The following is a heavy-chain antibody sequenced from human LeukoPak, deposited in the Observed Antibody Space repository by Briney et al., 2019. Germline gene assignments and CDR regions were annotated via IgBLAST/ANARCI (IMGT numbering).Heavy chain of an antibody. CDR2: MWFDGSNK. V-gene: IGHV3-33*01. D-gene: IGHD6-13*01. J-gene: IGHJ2*01. CDR3: ARDSNGSSWYSNWYFDL. Sequence: PGRSLRLSCAASGFTFSSYGMHWVRQAPGKGLEWVAVMWFDGSNKYYADSVKGRFTISRDNSKNTLYLQMNSLRAEDTAVYYCARDSNGSSWYSNWYFDLWGRGTLVSVSS. CDR1: GFTFSSYG.